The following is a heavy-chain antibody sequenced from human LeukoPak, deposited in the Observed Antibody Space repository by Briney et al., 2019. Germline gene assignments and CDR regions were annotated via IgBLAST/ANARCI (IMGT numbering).Heavy chain of an antibody. CDR2: ISGSGGST. Sequence: GGSLRLSCAASGFTFNSYTMNWVRQAPGKGLEWVSAISGSGGSTYYADSVKGRFTISRDNSKNTLYLQMNSLRAEDTAVYYCANTKPGVVGAPGDYWGQGTLVTVSS. J-gene: IGHJ4*02. D-gene: IGHD1-26*01. CDR1: GFTFNSYT. CDR3: ANTKPGVVGAPGDY. V-gene: IGHV3-23*01.